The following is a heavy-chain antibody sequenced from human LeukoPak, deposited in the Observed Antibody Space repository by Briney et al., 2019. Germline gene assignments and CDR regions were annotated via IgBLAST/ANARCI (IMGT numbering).Heavy chain of an antibody. D-gene: IGHD3-16*02. CDR1: GFTFNRYG. CDR3: AKDLQYYDYVWGSYRFDY. V-gene: IGHV3-30*02. J-gene: IGHJ4*02. Sequence: GGSLRLSCAASGFTFNRYGMHWVRQAPGKGLEWVSFIRYDGGDKYCADSVKGRFTISRDITKNTLYLQMNSLRAEDTAVYYCAKDLQYYDYVWGSYRFDYWGQGTLVTVSS. CDR2: IRYDGGDK.